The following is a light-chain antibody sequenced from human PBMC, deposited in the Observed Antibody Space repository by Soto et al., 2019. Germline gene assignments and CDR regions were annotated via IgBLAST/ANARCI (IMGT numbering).Light chain of an antibody. V-gene: IGKV3-11*01. CDR2: GAS. CDR3: QDLRACPIP. CDR1: QSVSSY. Sequence: EIILTQSPATLSLSPGERATLSCRASQSVSSYLAWYQQKPGQAPRLLIYGASNRATGIPARFSGSGSGTDFTLTISSPVPEDFSFYYYQDLRACPIPFAQGPRLAV. J-gene: IGKJ5*01.